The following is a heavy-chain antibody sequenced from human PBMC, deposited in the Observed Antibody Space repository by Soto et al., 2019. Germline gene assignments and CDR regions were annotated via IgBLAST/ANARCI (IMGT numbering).Heavy chain of an antibody. J-gene: IGHJ5*02. CDR2: IYYSGST. D-gene: IGHD3-10*01. CDR1: GGSISSGDYY. CDR3: ARGNGSGIDWFDP. V-gene: IGHV4-30-4*01. Sequence: LSLTCTVSGGSISSGDYYWSWIRQPPGKGLEWIGYIYYSGSTYYNPSLKSRVTISVDTSKNQFSLKLSSVTAADTAVYYCARGNGSGIDWFDPWGQGTLVTVSS.